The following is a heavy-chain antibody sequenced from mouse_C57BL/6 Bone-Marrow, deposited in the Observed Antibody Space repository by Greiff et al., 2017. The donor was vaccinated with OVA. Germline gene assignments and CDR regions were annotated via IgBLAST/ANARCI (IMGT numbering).Heavy chain of an antibody. CDR1: GYSFTGYY. CDR2: INPSTGGT. CDR3: ARRVYGSSHYYAMDY. D-gene: IGHD1-1*01. V-gene: IGHV1-42*01. J-gene: IGHJ4*01. Sequence: VQLQQSGPELVKPGASVKISCKASGYSFTGYYMNWVKQSPEKSLEWIGEINPSTGGTTYNQKFKAKATLTVDKSSSTAYMQLKSLTSEDSAVYYCARRVYGSSHYYAMDYWGQGTSVTVSS.